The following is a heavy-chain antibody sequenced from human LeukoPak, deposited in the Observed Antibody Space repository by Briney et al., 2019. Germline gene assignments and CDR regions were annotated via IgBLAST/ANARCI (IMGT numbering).Heavy chain of an antibody. CDR2: ISGSGGST. CDR3: AKARSYCGGDCSLYAFDI. V-gene: IGHV3-23*01. J-gene: IGHJ3*02. CDR1: GFTFSSYA. D-gene: IGHD2-21*01. Sequence: GGSLRLSCAASGFTFSSYAMSWVRQAPGKGLEWVSAISGSGGSTYYADSVKGRSTISRDNSKNTLYLQMNSLRAEDTAVYYCAKARSYCGGDCSLYAFDIWGQGTMVTVSS.